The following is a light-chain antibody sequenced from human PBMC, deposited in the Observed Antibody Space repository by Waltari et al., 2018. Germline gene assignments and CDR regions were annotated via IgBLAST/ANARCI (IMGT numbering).Light chain of an antibody. CDR3: QSFDTSLSDGVV. CDR2: GNN. Sequence: QSIFTQPLSVAGAPRQRLPISDTWHPPNLGAAHELPCYQASPGRSPKPLSYGNNHRPSGVPDRFSGSKSGTSASLTITGLQAEDEADYYCQSFDTSLSDGVVFGGGTKV. V-gene: IGLV1-40*02. CDR1: PPNLGAAHE. J-gene: IGLJ2*01.